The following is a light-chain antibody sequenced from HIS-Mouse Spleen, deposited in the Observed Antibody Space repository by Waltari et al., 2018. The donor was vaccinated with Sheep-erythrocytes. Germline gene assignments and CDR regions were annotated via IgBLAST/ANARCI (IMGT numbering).Light chain of an antibody. V-gene: IGLV1-40*01. J-gene: IGLJ2*01. CDR3: QSYDSSLSGVV. CDR1: SPNIGAGYD. Sequence: QSVLTQPPSVSGAPGQRVTIPCPGSSPNIGAGYDVPWYQQLPGTAPKLLIYGNSNRPSGVPDRFSGSKSGTSASLAITGLQAEDEADYYCQSYDSSLSGVVFGGGTKLTVL. CDR2: GNS.